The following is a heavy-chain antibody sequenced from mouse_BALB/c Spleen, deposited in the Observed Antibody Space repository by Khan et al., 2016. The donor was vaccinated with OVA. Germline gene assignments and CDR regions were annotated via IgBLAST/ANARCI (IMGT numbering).Heavy chain of an antibody. CDR2: NYHGSGNT. Sequence: QVQLQQSGAELARPGASVKLSCTASGYTFTDYYINWVKQRTGQGLVWIGENYHGSGNTYYNEKFKDKATLTADKSSSTTFMQLNSLTSEDSSVYLCTKSGIGSFAYWGQGTLVTVSA. CDR3: TKSGIGSFAY. J-gene: IGHJ3*01. D-gene: IGHD2-2*01. V-gene: IGHV1-77*01. CDR1: GYTFTDYY.